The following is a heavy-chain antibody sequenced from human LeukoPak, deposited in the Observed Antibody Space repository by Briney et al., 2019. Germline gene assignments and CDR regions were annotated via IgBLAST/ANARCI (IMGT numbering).Heavy chain of an antibody. Sequence: ASVKVSCKASGYTFTSYGISWVRQAPGQGLEWMGWISAYNDNTNYAQKLQGRVTMTTDTSTSTAYMELRSLRSDDTAVYYCARVLYDILTGYSYFDYWGQGTLVTVSS. D-gene: IGHD3-9*01. CDR1: GYTFTSYG. V-gene: IGHV1-18*01. CDR2: ISAYNDNT. J-gene: IGHJ4*02. CDR3: ARVLYDILTGYSYFDY.